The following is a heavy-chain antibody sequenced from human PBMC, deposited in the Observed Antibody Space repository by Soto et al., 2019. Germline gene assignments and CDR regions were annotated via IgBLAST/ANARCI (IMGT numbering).Heavy chain of an antibody. CDR1: GGSISSYY. J-gene: IGHJ4*02. D-gene: IGHD1-7*01. CDR3: ARRYGTTIDF. CDR2: IDYRGST. V-gene: IGHV4-59*01. Sequence: QVQLQESGPGLVKPSETLSLTCTVSGGSISSYYWSWIRQPPGKGLEWIGYIDYRGSTNYNPSLKRRFTRSVDTSKNQFSLKPSSVTAADTAVYYCARRYGTTIDFWGQGTLVSVSS.